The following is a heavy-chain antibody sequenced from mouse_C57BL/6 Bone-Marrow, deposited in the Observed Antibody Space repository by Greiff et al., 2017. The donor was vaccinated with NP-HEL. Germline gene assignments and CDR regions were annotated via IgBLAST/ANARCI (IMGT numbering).Heavy chain of an antibody. CDR2: IRLKSDNYAT. D-gene: IGHD1-1*01. Sequence: EVMLVESGGGLVQPGGSMKLSCVASGFTFSNYWMNWVRQSPEKGLEWVAQIRLKSDNYATHYAESVKGRFTISRDDSKSSVYLQMNNLRAEDTGIYYCTPLYYGSSYWYFDVWGTGTTVTVSS. J-gene: IGHJ1*03. V-gene: IGHV6-3*01. CDR1: GFTFSNYW. CDR3: TPLYYGSSYWYFDV.